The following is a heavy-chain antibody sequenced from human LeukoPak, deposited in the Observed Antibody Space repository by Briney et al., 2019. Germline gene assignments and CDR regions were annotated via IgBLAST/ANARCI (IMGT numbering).Heavy chain of an antibody. V-gene: IGHV1-2*02. D-gene: IGHD2-15*01. CDR3: AREWDCSDGICFPRGFDF. Sequence: ASVKVSCKASGGTFSSYAISWVRQAPGQGLEWMGWISPNNGGTSYAQNFRARVTMTTDTSINTAYMELSWLTSDDTAVYYCAREWDCSDGICFPRGFDFWGQGTLVTVSS. J-gene: IGHJ4*02. CDR2: ISPNNGGT. CDR1: GGTFSSYA.